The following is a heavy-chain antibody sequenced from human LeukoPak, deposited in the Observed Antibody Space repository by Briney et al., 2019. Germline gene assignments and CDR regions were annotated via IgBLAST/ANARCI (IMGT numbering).Heavy chain of an antibody. V-gene: IGHV4-30-2*01. D-gene: IGHD3-10*01. Sequence: PSETLSLTCAVSGGSISSGGYSWSWIRQPPGKGLEWIGYIYHSGSTYYNPSLKSRVTMSVDRSKDQFSLKLSSVTAADTAVYYCARAGSGSGSYTPLLDYWGQGTLVTVSS. J-gene: IGHJ4*02. CDR2: IYHSGST. CDR3: ARAGSGSGSYTPLLDY. CDR1: GGSISSGGYS.